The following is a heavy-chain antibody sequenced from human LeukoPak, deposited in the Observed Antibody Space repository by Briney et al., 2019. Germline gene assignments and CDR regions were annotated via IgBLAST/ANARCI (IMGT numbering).Heavy chain of an antibody. V-gene: IGHV4-39*01. CDR3: ARVRREREGPQWLVLGFDY. CDR2: MVYSGST. CDR1: GGSISNSSYY. Sequence: NPSETLSLTCTVSGGSISNSSYYWGWIRQPPGKGLEWIVSMVYSGSTYYNPSLKSRVTISVDTSKNQFSLKLSSVTAADTAVYYCARVRREREGPQWLVLGFDYWGQGTLVTVSS. J-gene: IGHJ4*02. D-gene: IGHD6-19*01.